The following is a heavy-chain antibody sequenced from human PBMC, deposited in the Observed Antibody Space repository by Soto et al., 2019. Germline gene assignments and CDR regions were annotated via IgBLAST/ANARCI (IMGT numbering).Heavy chain of an antibody. J-gene: IGHJ1*01. CDR1: GFIFSSDS. Sequence: PGGSLRLSCAASGFIFSSDSMNWVRQAPGKGLEWVSSISGSSSYIYYADSVKGRFTISRDNAKNSLYLQMNSLRAEDTAVYYCALGGAAGGQYIHHWGQGTLVTVSS. CDR2: ISGSSSYI. D-gene: IGHD1-26*01. CDR3: ALGGAAGGQYIHH. V-gene: IGHV3-21*01.